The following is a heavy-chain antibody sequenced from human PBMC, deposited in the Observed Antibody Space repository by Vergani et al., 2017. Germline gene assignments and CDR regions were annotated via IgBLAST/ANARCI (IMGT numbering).Heavy chain of an antibody. Sequence: EVQLVESGGGLVQPGGSLRLSCAASGFTVSSNYMSWVRQAPGKGLEWVSVIYSGGSTYYADSVKGRFTISRDNSKNTLYLQMNSLRAEDTAVYYCARDGLPLYYYGSGTPSYGMDVWGQGTTVTVSS. D-gene: IGHD3-10*01. V-gene: IGHV3-66*01. CDR2: IYSGGST. CDR1: GFTVSSNY. J-gene: IGHJ6*02. CDR3: ARDGLPLYYYGSGTPSYGMDV.